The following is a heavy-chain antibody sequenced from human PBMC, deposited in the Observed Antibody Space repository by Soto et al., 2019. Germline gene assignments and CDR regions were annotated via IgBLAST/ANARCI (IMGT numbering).Heavy chain of an antibody. CDR2: MYYTGVT. J-gene: IGHJ6*01. CDR3: ARGGEPLGYYGLDV. D-gene: IGHD3-10*01. V-gene: IGHV4-61*01. Sequence: SETLSLTSSFSVGSVRSGNHFWHWIRQPPGRGLEWLGYMYYTGVTNYNPSLKSRVSISVDTSKNQFSLKLTSLTAADTAVYYCARGGEPLGYYGLDVWGQGTTVTVSS. CDR1: VGSVRSGNHF.